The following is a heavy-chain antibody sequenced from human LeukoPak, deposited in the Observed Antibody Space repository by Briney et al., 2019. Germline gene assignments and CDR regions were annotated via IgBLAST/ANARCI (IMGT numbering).Heavy chain of an antibody. CDR2: ISGSGGST. CDR1: GFTFSSHW. Sequence: GGSLRLSCAASGFTFSSHWMHWVRQAPGKGLEWVSAISGSGGSTYYADSVKGRFTISRDNSKNTLYLQMNSLRAEDTAVYYCYIPYYDTSAYKGYWGQGTLVTVSS. J-gene: IGHJ4*02. D-gene: IGHD3-22*01. V-gene: IGHV3-23*01. CDR3: YIPYYDTSAYKGY.